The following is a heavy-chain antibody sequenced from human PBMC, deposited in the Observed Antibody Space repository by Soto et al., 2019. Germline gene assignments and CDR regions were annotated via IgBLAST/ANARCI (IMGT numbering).Heavy chain of an antibody. D-gene: IGHD5-12*01. V-gene: IGHV3-21*01. J-gene: IGHJ6*02. CDR3: ARDGPFARKGWLRPYGMDV. CDR1: GFTFSSYS. CDR2: ISSSSSYI. Sequence: GGSLRLSCAASGFTFSSYSMNWVRQAPGKGLEWVSSISSSSSYIYYADSVKGRFTISRDNAKNSLYLQMNSLRAEDTAVYYCARDGPFARKGWLRPYGMDVWGQGTTVTVSS.